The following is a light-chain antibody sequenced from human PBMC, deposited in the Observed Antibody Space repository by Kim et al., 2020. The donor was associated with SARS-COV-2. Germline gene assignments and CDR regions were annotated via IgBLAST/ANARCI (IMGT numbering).Light chain of an antibody. CDR3: QTWGTGIRV. Sequence: SVKLTCTLGSGHRTYPIAWLQQQPEKGQRYLMKINSDGSHIKGDGIPVRFSGSGSGAERYLTISSRQSEDEADYYCQTWGTGIRVSGGGTKLTVL. J-gene: IGLJ3*02. CDR1: SGHRTYP. CDR2: INSDGSH. V-gene: IGLV4-69*01.